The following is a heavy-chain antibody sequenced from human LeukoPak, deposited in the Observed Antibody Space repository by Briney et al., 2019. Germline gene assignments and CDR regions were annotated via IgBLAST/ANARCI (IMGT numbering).Heavy chain of an antibody. CDR1: GGSFSGYY. D-gene: IGHD3-10*01. V-gene: IGHV4-34*01. CDR2: IYHSGST. J-gene: IGHJ4*02. Sequence: SETLSLTCAVYGGSFSGYYWSWIRQPPGKGLEWIGSIYHSGSTYYNPSLKSRVTISVDTSKNQFSLKLSSVTAADTAVYYCARVRGISGGYVDYWGQGTLVTVSS. CDR3: ARVRGISGGYVDY.